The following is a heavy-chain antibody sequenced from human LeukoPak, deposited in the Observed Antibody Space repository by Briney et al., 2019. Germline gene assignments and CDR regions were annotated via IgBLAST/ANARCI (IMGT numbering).Heavy chain of an antibody. CDR1: GFTFDDYT. V-gene: IGHV3-43*01. Sequence: GGSLRLSCAASGFTFDDYTMYWVRQAPGKGLEWVSLISWDGASTSYADSVKGRFTIARDNRKNFLFLQMNSLRTEDTALYYCSKDSNHLQSRNSGMDVWGQGTTVTVSS. D-gene: IGHD1-1*01. CDR2: ISWDGAST. J-gene: IGHJ6*02. CDR3: SKDSNHLQSRNSGMDV.